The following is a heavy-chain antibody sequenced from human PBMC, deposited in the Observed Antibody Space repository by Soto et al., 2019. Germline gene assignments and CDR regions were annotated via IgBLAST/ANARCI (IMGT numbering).Heavy chain of an antibody. CDR2: IIPILGTA. V-gene: IGHV1-69*13. D-gene: IGHD2-2*01. Sequence: SVKVSCKASGGTFSSYAISWVRQAPGQGLEWMGGIIPILGTANYAQKFQGRVTITADESTSTAYMELSSLRSEDTAVYYCASEDYIVVGVDYYYGMDVWGQGTTVTVSS. CDR3: ASEDYIVVGVDYYYGMDV. CDR1: GGTFSSYA. J-gene: IGHJ6*02.